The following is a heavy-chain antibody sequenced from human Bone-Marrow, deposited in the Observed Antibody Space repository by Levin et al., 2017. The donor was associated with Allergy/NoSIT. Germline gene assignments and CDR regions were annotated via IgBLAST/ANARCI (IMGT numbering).Heavy chain of an antibody. J-gene: IGHJ6*02. V-gene: IGHV3-21*06. CDR3: ARSQGRSGWSYYYYGRDV. Sequence: GEPLKISCRGSGFDFNTHDMNWVRQAPGQGLEWVSSISGNSHYVYYADSVKGRFSISRDNAKNSMFLHMNSLRVEDTAVYYCARSQGRSGWSYYYYGRDVWGRGTTLTVSS. CDR2: ISGNSHYV. CDR1: GFDFNTHD. D-gene: IGHD6-19*01.